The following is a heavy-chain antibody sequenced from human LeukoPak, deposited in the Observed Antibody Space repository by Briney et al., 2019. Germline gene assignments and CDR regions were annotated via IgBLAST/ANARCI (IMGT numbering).Heavy chain of an antibody. CDR3: ARVYCGGDCYSFLPPYDDAFDI. D-gene: IGHD2-21*02. CDR2: IYYSGST. V-gene: IGHV4-39*07. Sequence: TSETLSLTCTVSGGSISTTGYYWAWIPPPPGKGLEWIASIYYSGSTYYYSSLKSRVTIPVDQSQHQFSLKLSSVAAADTAVYYCARVYCGGDCYSFLPPYDDAFDIWGQGTMVTVSS. CDR1: GGSISTTGYY. J-gene: IGHJ3*02.